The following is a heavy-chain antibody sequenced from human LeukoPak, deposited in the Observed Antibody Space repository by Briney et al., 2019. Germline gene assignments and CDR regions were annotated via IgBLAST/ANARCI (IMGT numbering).Heavy chain of an antibody. V-gene: IGHV4-39*07. J-gene: IGHJ3*02. Sequence: SETLSLTCTVSGGSISSSSYYWGWIRQPPGKGLEWIGSIYYSGSTYYNPSLKSRVTISVDTSKNQFSLKLSSVTAADTAVYYCARDSVYYYDSSGFPNGGAFDIWGQGTMVTVSS. CDR2: IYYSGST. D-gene: IGHD3-22*01. CDR3: ARDSVYYYDSSGFPNGGAFDI. CDR1: GGSISSSSYY.